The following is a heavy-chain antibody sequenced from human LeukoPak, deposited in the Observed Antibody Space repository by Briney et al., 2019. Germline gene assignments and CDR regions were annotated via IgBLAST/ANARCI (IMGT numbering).Heavy chain of an antibody. V-gene: IGHV4-31*03. CDR2: IYYSGGT. Sequence: SQTLSLTCTVSGGSISSGGYYWSWTRQHPGKGLEWIGYIYYSGGTYYNPSLKSRVTISVDTSKNQFSLKLSSVTAADTAVYYCARSNDSSGKGDWYFDLWGRGTLVTVSS. CDR3: ARSNDSSGKGDWYFDL. D-gene: IGHD3-22*01. CDR1: GGSISSGGYY. J-gene: IGHJ2*01.